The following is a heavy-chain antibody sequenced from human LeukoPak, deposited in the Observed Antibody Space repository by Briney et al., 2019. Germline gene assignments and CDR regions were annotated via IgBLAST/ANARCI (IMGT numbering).Heavy chain of an antibody. CDR1: RFTLSSYW. Sequence: LSGGSLRLSCEASRFTLSSYWMYWVRQAPGKGLVWVSRISRDGSSTTYADSVKGRFTISRDNAKNTLYLQMNSLRVEDTAVCYCARVSYCSGGNCYSYFDYWGQGTLITVSS. CDR3: ARVSYCSGGNCYSYFDY. CDR2: ISRDGSST. J-gene: IGHJ4*02. D-gene: IGHD2-15*01. V-gene: IGHV3-74*01.